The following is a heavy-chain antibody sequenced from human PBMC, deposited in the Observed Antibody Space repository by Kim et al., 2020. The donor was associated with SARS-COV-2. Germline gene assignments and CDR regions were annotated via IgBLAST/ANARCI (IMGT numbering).Heavy chain of an antibody. Sequence: SETLSLTCTVSGGSISSGGYYWSWIRQHPGKGLEWIGYIYYSGSTYSNPSLKSRVTISVDTSKNQFSLKLSSVTAADTAVYYCARARDRKYYYDSSGRDNWFDPWGQGTLVTVSS. D-gene: IGHD3-22*01. CDR2: IYYSGST. CDR1: GGSISSGGYY. V-gene: IGHV4-31*03. J-gene: IGHJ5*02. CDR3: ARARDRKYYYDSSGRDNWFDP.